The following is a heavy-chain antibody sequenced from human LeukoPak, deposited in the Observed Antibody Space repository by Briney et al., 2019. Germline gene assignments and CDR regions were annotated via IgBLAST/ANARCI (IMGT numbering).Heavy chain of an antibody. V-gene: IGHV4-34*01. CDR3: ARGIVTIFGVVGYGMDV. J-gene: IGHJ6*02. Sequence: SETLSLTCAVYGGSFSGYYWSWIRQPPGKGLEWIGEINHSGSTNYNPSLKSRVTISVDTSKNQFSLKLSSVTAADTAVYYCARGIVTIFGVVGYGMDVWGQGTTVTVSS. CDR1: GGSFSGYY. D-gene: IGHD3-3*01. CDR2: INHSGST.